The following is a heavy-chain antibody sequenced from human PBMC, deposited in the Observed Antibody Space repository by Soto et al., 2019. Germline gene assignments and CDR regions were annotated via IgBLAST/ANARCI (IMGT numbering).Heavy chain of an antibody. J-gene: IGHJ3*01. Sequence: QITLKESGPTEVKPTETLALTCTFSGFSLATKGVGVGWVRQPPGRALEWIAGIYWDDDRRYNPSLEVRLRITMDTSNNQVVLTMTDMDFVDTATFYCAPLTITYGGVVGDESFDVWGQGAVVTVSS. V-gene: IGHV2-5*02. CDR3: APLTITYGGVVGDESFDV. D-gene: IGHD3-16*02. CDR1: GFSLATKGVG. CDR2: IYWDDDR.